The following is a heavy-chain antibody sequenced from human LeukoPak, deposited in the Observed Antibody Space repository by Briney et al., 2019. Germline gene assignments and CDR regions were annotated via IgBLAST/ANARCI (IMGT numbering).Heavy chain of an antibody. D-gene: IGHD5-18*01. CDR1: GYSFTSYW. CDR3: ARGMLDSYGFPVSYNWFDP. J-gene: IGHJ5*02. CDR2: IYPGDSDT. V-gene: IGHV5-51*01. Sequence: GESLKISCKGSGYSFTSYWIGWVRQMPGKGLEWMGIIYPGDSDTRYSPSFQGQVTISADKSISTAYLQWSSLKASDTAMYYCARGMLDSYGFPVSYNWFDPWGQGTLVTVSS.